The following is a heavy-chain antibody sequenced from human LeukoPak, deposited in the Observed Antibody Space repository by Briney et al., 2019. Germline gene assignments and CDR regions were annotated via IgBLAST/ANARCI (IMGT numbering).Heavy chain of an antibody. CDR3: AKTDCTSSSCYTIDS. Sequence: GGSLRLSCAASGFTFSSYSMNWVRQAPGKGLEWVSSISSSSSYIYYADSVKGRFTISRDNAKNSLYLQMSSLRAEDTAVYYCAKTDCTSSSCYTIDSWGQGTLVTVSS. V-gene: IGHV3-21*01. J-gene: IGHJ4*02. CDR2: ISSSSSYI. D-gene: IGHD2-2*02. CDR1: GFTFSSYS.